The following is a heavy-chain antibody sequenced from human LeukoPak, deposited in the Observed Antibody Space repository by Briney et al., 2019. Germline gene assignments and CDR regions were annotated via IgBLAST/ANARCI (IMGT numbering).Heavy chain of an antibody. Sequence: ASVKVSCKASGYTFTNYYMHWVRQAPGQGLEWMGIINPSGGSTSYAQKFQGRVTMTRDTSTSTVYMELSSLRSGDTAVYYCARDLFRIGGMKSEGFDYWGQGTLVTVSS. CDR1: GYTFTNYY. D-gene: IGHD3-10*01. V-gene: IGHV1-46*01. CDR3: ARDLFRIGGMKSEGFDY. J-gene: IGHJ4*02. CDR2: INPSGGST.